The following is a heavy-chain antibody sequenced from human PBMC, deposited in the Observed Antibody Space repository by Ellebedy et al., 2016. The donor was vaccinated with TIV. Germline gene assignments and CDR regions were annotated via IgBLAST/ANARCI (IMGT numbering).Heavy chain of an antibody. J-gene: IGHJ4*02. CDR2: IYYSGST. D-gene: IGHD3-3*01. Sequence: MPGGSLRLSCTVSGGSISSYYWSWIRQPPGKGLEWIGYIYYSGSTNYNPSLKSRVTISVDTSKNQFSLKLSSVTAADTAVYYCARGALDFWSGYYTGIEELWGQGTLVTVSS. CDR3: ARGALDFWSGYYTGIEEL. V-gene: IGHV4-59*01. CDR1: GGSISSYY.